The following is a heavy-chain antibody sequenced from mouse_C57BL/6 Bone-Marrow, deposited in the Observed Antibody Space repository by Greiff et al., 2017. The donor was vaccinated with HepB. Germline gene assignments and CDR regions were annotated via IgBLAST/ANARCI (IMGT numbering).Heavy chain of an antibody. CDR2: IDPETGGT. D-gene: IGHD2-4*01. Sequence: VQLQQSGAELVRPGASVTLSCKASGYTFTDYEMHWVKQTPVHGLEWIGAIDPETGGTASNQKFKGKAILTAYKSSIPTYMELRNLTAEDSAVYYCTRCDYDKIMDYWGQGTTVTVSS. CDR3: TRCDYDKIMDY. J-gene: IGHJ4*01. V-gene: IGHV1-15*01. CDR1: GYTFTDYE.